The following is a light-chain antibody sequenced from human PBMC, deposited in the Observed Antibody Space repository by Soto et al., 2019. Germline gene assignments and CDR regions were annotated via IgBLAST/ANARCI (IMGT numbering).Light chain of an antibody. CDR1: QSVSRK. CDR2: DAS. V-gene: IGKV3-15*01. J-gene: IGKJ4*01. Sequence: EILMTQSPATLSVSPGERVTLSFRASQSVSRKLGWYEQKPGQSPRLLIDDASSRATGIPARFSGSGSGTEFNLTISSQQSEDFAVYYCKQYNNWFPYTFGGGTKVEIK. CDR3: KQYNNWFPYT.